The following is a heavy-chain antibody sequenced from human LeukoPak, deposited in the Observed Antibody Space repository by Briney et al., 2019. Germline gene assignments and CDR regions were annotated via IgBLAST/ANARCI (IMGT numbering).Heavy chain of an antibody. Sequence: GKSRRIPGMGSGYRFTIYWISWARPMTGQGLEWMGRTEPSYPYINSSPSFQGHVTISAEKSISPAYLQWSSLKASDTAMHYCARHSPHSAMVNICYGGMDVGGEGTTVTVSS. J-gene: IGHJ6*01. CDR1: GYRFTIYW. CDR2: TEPSYPYI. D-gene: IGHD4/OR15-4a*01. CDR3: ARHSPHSAMVNICYGGMDV. V-gene: IGHV5-10-1*01.